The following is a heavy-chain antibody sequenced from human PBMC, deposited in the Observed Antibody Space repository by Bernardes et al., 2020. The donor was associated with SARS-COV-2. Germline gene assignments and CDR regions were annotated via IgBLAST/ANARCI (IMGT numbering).Heavy chain of an antibody. D-gene: IGHD6-6*01. Sequence: GGSLRLSCAASGFTFSSYSMNWVRQAPGKGPEWVSYISSTSNTIYYADSVKGRFTISRDNAKNSLYLQMNSLRAEDTAVYYCSKNAKYSSSSMEVWGQGTTVTVS. CDR1: GFTFSSYS. CDR2: ISSTSNTI. CDR3: SKNAKYSSSSMEV. J-gene: IGHJ6*02. V-gene: IGHV3-48*04.